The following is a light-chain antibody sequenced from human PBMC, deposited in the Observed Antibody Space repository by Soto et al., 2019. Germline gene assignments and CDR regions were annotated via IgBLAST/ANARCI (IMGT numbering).Light chain of an antibody. V-gene: IGKV3-15*01. CDR2: GAS. J-gene: IGKJ1*01. Sequence: EIVVTQSPATLSVSPGVRATLSCRASQSVFSKLAWYQQKPGQPPRLLIYGASTRATGIPGRFSGSGSGTEFTLTISSLQSEDFAVYYCHQYNDWPPWTFGQGTKVE. CDR1: QSVFSK. CDR3: HQYNDWPPWT.